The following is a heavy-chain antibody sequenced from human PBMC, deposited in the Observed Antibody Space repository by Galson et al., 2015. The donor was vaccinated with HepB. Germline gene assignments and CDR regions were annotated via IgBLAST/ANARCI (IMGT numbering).Heavy chain of an antibody. Sequence: QVQLQESGPGLVKTLETLSLSCSVSGDSMNNSFWHWIRQPPGKGLEWIGCIYNGGFTNYNPSLKSRVTISVDTSNNQFSLRLSSVTAADTALYYCAKGNPYDFWSENSTRGIWFDPWGQGTLVTVSS. V-gene: IGHV4-59*01. CDR2: IYNGGFT. CDR3: AKGNPYDFWSENSTRGIWFDP. CDR1: GDSMNNSF. D-gene: IGHD3-3*01. J-gene: IGHJ5*02.